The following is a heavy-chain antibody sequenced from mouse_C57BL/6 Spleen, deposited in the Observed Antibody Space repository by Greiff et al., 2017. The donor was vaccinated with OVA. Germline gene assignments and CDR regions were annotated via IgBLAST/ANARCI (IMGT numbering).Heavy chain of an antibody. J-gene: IGHJ4*01. CDR2: INPSNGGT. Sequence: QVQLQQPGTELVKPGASVKLSCKASGYTFTSYWMHWVKQRPGQGLEWIGNINPSNGGTNYNEKFKSKATLTVDKSSSTAYMQLSSLTSEDSAVYYCARWNGYSLYYYAMDYWGQGTSVTVSS. D-gene: IGHD2-3*01. CDR1: GYTFTSYW. CDR3: ARWNGYSLYYYAMDY. V-gene: IGHV1-53*01.